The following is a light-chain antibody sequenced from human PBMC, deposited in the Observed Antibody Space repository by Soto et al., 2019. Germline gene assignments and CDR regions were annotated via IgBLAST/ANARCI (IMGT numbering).Light chain of an antibody. CDR3: QHYGSSPGT. J-gene: IGKJ1*01. CDR1: QSVSSSY. CDR2: GAS. V-gene: IGKV3-20*01. Sequence: EIVMTQSPATLPLSPGERATLSCRASQSVSSSYFAWYQQKPGQAPRLLIYGASSRATGIPDRFSGSGSGTDFTLTISRLEPEDFAVYYCQHYGSSPGTFGQGTKVDIK.